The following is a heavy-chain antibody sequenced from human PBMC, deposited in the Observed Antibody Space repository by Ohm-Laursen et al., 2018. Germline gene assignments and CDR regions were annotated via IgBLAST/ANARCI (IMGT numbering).Heavy chain of an antibody. D-gene: IGHD2-21*02. CDR3: ARRDITKAFNI. V-gene: IGHV4-4*07. Sequence: PSQTLSLTCTVSGGSISGYFWSWIRQTAGKGLEWIGHIHSSGSTNYNPSLQSRVTMSEDTSKNQFSLRLSSVTAADTAVYFCARRDITKAFNIWGQGTLVTVSS. CDR1: GGSISGYF. CDR2: IHSSGST. J-gene: IGHJ3*02.